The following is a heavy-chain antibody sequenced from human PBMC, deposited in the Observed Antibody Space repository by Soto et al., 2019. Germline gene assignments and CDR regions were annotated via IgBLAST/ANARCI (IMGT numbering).Heavy chain of an antibody. CDR2: IYYSGST. J-gene: IGHJ5*02. D-gene: IGHD6-19*01. Sequence: PSETLSLTCTVSGASISSYSWSWIRQPPGKGLEWIGYIYYSGSTNYNPSLKSRLTISVDTSKNQFSLKLSSLTAADTAVYYCARDSNTSGWHAGFDPWGQGTLVTVPS. V-gene: IGHV4-59*01. CDR3: ARDSNTSGWHAGFDP. CDR1: GASISSYS.